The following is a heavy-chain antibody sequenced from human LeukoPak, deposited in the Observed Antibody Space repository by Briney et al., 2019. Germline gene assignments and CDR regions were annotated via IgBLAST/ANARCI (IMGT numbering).Heavy chain of an antibody. CDR3: ARNWNDFLPNNWFDP. D-gene: IGHD1-1*01. CDR1: GGSISSSSYH. V-gene: IGHV4-39*01. Sequence: SETLSLTCTVSGGSISSSSYHWGWIRQPPGKGLEWIGTMYYSGSTYYNPSLKSRVTISVDTSKNQFSLRLSSVTAADTAVYYCARNWNDFLPNNWFDPWGQGTLVTVSS. J-gene: IGHJ5*02. CDR2: MYYSGST.